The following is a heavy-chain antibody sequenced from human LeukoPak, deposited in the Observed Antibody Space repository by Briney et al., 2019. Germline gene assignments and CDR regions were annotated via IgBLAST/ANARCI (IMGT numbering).Heavy chain of an antibody. V-gene: IGHV3-23*01. J-gene: IGHJ4*02. Sequence: PGGSLRLSCAASGFTFSSYAMSWIRQAPGKGLEWVSAISGSGGSTYYADSVKGRFTISRDNSKNTLYLQMNSLRAEDTAVYYCARSGGIVLMVYADYWGQGTLVTVSS. D-gene: IGHD2-8*01. CDR3: ARSGGIVLMVYADY. CDR1: GFTFSSYA. CDR2: ISGSGGST.